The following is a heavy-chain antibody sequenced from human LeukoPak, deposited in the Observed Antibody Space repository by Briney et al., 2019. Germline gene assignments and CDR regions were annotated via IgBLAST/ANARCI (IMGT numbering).Heavy chain of an antibody. Sequence: PSETLSLTCTVSGGSISSYYWSWIRQPPGKGLEWIGYIYYSGSTNYNPSLKSRVTISVDTSVNQFSLKLSSVTAADTAVYYCARDRGTYYYGSGSYSPVDYWGQGTLVTVSS. CDR3: ARDRGTYYYGSGSYSPVDY. CDR1: GGSISSYY. V-gene: IGHV4-59*12. J-gene: IGHJ4*02. D-gene: IGHD3-10*01. CDR2: IYYSGST.